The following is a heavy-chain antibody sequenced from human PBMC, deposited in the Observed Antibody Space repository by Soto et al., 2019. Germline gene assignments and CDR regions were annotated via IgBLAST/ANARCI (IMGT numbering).Heavy chain of an antibody. V-gene: IGHV1-69*02. CDR3: ARGTYGDYYFAY. J-gene: IGHJ4*02. CDR1: GGTFSSYT. D-gene: IGHD4-17*01. Sequence: QVQLVQSGAEVKKPGSSVKVSCKASGGTFSSYTISWVRQAPGQGLEWMGRIIPILGIANYAQKFQGRVTITADKSTSTAYMELSSLRSEDTAVYYCARGTYGDYYFAYWGQGTLVTVSS. CDR2: IIPILGIA.